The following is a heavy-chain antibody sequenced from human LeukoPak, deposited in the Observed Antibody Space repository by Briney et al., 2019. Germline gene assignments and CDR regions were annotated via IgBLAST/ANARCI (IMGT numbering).Heavy chain of an antibody. J-gene: IGHJ1*01. CDR2: IYYSGST. D-gene: IGHD3-16*02. Sequence: SQTLSLTCTVSGGSISSGGYYWSWIRQHPGKGLEWIGYIYYSGSTYYNPSLKSQVTLSVDTSKNQFSLKLSSVTAADTAVYYCARGASYVWGSYRYGEYFQHWGQGTLVTVSS. CDR1: GGSISSGGYY. V-gene: IGHV4-31*01. CDR3: ARGASYVWGSYRYGEYFQH.